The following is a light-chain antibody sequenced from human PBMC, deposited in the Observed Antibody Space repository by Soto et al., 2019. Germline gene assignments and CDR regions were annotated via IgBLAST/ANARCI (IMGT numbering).Light chain of an antibody. CDR2: GND. V-gene: IGLV1-40*01. Sequence: QSVLTQPPSVSGAPGQRVTISCTGNNSNIGAGYDVHWYRQLPRAAPQLLIYGNDNRPSGVPDRFSGSKSGTSASLAITGLQPEDEGDYYCQSYDRSLSVVFGGGTKLTVL. CDR3: QSYDRSLSVV. J-gene: IGLJ2*01. CDR1: NSNIGAGYD.